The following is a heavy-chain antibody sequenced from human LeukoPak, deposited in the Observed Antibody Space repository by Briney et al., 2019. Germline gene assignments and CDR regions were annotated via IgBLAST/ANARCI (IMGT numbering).Heavy chain of an antibody. J-gene: IGHJ4*02. CDR1: GFTFRSYA. D-gene: IGHD2-2*02. Sequence: GGSLRLSCAASGFTFRSYAMHWVRQAPGKGLEWVAVISYDGSNKYYADSVKGRFTISRDNSKNTLYLQMNSLRAEDTAVYYCARGQEQFWVPAAIAAHVDYWGQGTLVTVSS. CDR2: ISYDGSNK. V-gene: IGHV3-30-3*01. CDR3: ARGQEQFWVPAAIAAHVDY.